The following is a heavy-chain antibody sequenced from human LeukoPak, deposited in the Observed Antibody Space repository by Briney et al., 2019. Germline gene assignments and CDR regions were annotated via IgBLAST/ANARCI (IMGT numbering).Heavy chain of an antibody. CDR2: ISSSSSYI. Sequence: PGGSLRLSCAASGFTFSSYSMNWVRQAPGKGLEWGSSISSSSSYIYYADSVKGRFTISRDNAKNSLCLQMNSLGAEDTAVYFCTRDRNYYDSSGYYDAFDIWGQGTMVTVSS. D-gene: IGHD3-22*01. V-gene: IGHV3-21*01. CDR3: TRDRNYYDSSGYYDAFDI. J-gene: IGHJ3*02. CDR1: GFTFSSYS.